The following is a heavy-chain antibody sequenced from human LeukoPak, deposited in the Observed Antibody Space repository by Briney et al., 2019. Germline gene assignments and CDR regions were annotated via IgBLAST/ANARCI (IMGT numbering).Heavy chain of an antibody. CDR1: GFTVSSYA. CDR2: ISYDGSNK. CDR3: AREARGSSWNYFDY. V-gene: IGHV3-30-3*01. Sequence: GGSLRLSCAASGFTVSSYAMHWVRQAPGKGLEWVAVISYDGSNKYYADSVKGRFTISRDNSKNTLYLQMNSLRAEDTAVYYCAREARGSSWNYFDYWGQGTLVTVSS. J-gene: IGHJ4*02. D-gene: IGHD6-13*01.